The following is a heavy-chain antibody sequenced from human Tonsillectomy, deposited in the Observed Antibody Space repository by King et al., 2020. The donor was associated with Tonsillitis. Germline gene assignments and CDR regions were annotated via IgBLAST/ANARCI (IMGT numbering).Heavy chain of an antibody. J-gene: IGHJ4*02. D-gene: IGHD5-24*01. V-gene: IGHV5-10-1*03. CDR3: ARHLKTVATTLFDY. Sequence: VQLVESGAEVKKPGESLRISCKGSGYSFTSYWITWVRQMPGKGLEWMGRIDPSDSYIKYSPSFQGHVTISADNSISTAYLQWSSLKASDTAMYYCARHLKTVATTLFDYWGQGTLVTVSS. CDR1: GYSFTSYW. CDR2: IDPSDSYI.